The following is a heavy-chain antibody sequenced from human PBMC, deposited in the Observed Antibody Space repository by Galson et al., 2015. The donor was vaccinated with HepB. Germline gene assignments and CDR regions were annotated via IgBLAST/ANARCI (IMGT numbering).Heavy chain of an antibody. CDR1: GFTFSSYW. D-gene: IGHD6-19*01. V-gene: IGHV3-23*01. CDR2: ISGSGGST. Sequence: SLRLSCAASGFTFSSYWMSWVRQAPGKGLEWVSAISGSGGSTYYADSVKGRFTISRDNSKNTLYLQMNSLRAEDTAVYYCAEDPQGTYSSGWYEGIFDYWGQGTLVTVSS. CDR3: AEDPQGTYSSGWYEGIFDY. J-gene: IGHJ4*02.